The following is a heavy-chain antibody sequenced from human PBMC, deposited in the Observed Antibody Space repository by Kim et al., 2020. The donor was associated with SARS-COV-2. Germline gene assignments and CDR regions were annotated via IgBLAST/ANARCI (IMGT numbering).Heavy chain of an antibody. J-gene: IGHJ4*02. CDR1: GFTFRSHT. CDR2: ISDSSGDT. CDR3: AKGDGGSISCYTAEC. Sequence: GGSLRLSCAASGFTFRSHTMSWVRQAPGKGLEWVSTISDSSGDTYYVGSVKGRFTISRDNSKNTLSLQMNSLRAEDTALYYCAKGDGGSISCYTAECWGRGTLVPVSS. V-gene: IGHV3-23*01. D-gene: IGHD2-15*01.